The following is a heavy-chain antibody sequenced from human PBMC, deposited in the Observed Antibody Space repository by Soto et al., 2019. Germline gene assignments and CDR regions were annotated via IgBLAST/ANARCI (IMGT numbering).Heavy chain of an antibody. D-gene: IGHD3-22*01. CDR3: ARGKGYYDSSGYYYSPYYFDY. Sequence: PSETLSLTCTVSGGSISSGDCYWSWIHQPPGKCLEWIGYIYYSGSTYYNPSLKSRVTISVDTSKNQFSLKLSSVTAADTAVYYCARGKGYYDSSGYYYSPYYFDYWGQGTLVTVYS. V-gene: IGHV4-30-4*01. CDR2: IYYSGST. J-gene: IGHJ4*02. CDR1: GGSISSGDCY.